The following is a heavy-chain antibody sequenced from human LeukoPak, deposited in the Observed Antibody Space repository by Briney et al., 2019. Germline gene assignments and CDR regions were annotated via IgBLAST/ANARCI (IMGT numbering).Heavy chain of an antibody. D-gene: IGHD2-15*01. Sequence: SETLSLTCAVYGGSFSGYYWSWLRQPPGKGLEWIGEINHSGSTNYNPSLTSRVTISVDTSKNQFSLKLSSVTAADTAVYYCARGSSGGSCYSRVHAGWFDPWGQGTLVTVSS. CDR1: GGSFSGYY. V-gene: IGHV4-34*01. CDR3: ARGSSGGSCYSRVHAGWFDP. J-gene: IGHJ5*02. CDR2: INHSGST.